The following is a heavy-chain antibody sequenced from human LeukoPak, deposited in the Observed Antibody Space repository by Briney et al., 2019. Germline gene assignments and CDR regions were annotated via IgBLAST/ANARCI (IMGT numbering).Heavy chain of an antibody. Sequence: KPAGSLRFSCAAPGFTFSSYSMNWVRQAPGQGLEWVLSISSSSSYIYYADSVKGRFTISRDNAKNSLYLQMNSLRAEDTAVYYCARSATMKSTEYFQHWGQGTLVTVSS. D-gene: IGHD1-26*01. CDR1: GFTFSSYS. V-gene: IGHV3-21*01. J-gene: IGHJ1*01. CDR3: ARSATMKSTEYFQH. CDR2: ISSSSSYI.